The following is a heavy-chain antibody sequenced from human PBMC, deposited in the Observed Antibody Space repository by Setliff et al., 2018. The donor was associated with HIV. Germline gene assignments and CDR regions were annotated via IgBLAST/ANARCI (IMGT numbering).Heavy chain of an antibody. CDR3: ARDYYEDSYYRPGIYYYYYMDV. J-gene: IGHJ6*03. CDR2: ISHSGST. V-gene: IGHV4-4*02. Sequence: ASETLSLTCAVSGGSIRTGDWWSWVRQSPGKGLEWIGEISHSGSTNYNPSLRSRVTISVDTSSNQFSLKLSSVTAADTAVYYCARDYYEDSYYRPGIYYYYYMDVWGKGTTVTVSS. CDR1: GGSIRTGDW. D-gene: IGHD3-10*01.